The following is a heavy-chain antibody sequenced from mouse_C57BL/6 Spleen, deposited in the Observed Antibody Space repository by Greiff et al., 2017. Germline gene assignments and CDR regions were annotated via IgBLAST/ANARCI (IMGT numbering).Heavy chain of an antibody. CDR3: ARESSSYPFDY. J-gene: IGHJ2*01. Sequence: EVKLVESEGGLVQPGSSMKLSCTASGFTFSDYYMAWVRQVPEKGLEWVANINYDGSSTYYLDSLKSRFIISRDNAKNILYLQMSSLKSEDTATYYSARESSSYPFDYWGQGTTLTVSS. D-gene: IGHD1-1*01. V-gene: IGHV5-16*01. CDR2: INYDGSST. CDR1: GFTFSDYY.